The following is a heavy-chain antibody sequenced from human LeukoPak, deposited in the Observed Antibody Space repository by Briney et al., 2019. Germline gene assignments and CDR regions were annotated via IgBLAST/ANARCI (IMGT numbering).Heavy chain of an antibody. CDR2: IYSGGST. Sequence: GGSLRLSCAASGFTVSSNYMSWVRQAPGKGLEWVSVIYSGGSTYYADSVKGRFTISRDNSRNTLYLQMNSLRAEDTAVYYCAKEARRITMVRGVISPPDYWGQGTLVTVSS. J-gene: IGHJ4*02. CDR3: AKEARRITMVRGVISPPDY. CDR1: GFTVSSNY. D-gene: IGHD3-10*01. V-gene: IGHV3-53*01.